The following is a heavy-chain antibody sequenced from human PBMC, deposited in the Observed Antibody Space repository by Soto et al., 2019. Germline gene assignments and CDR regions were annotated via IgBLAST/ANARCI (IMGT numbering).Heavy chain of an antibody. CDR1: GFTFSNYA. Sequence: EVQLLESGGGLVQPGGSLRLSCAASGFTFSNYAITWVRQAPGKGLDWISSVSTDVGNTYYADSVKGRFTISRDNYTNTLYLQMNSLRVDDTATYYCARGWQQLGHWGQGALVTVSS. CDR3: ARGWQQLGH. D-gene: IGHD6-13*01. J-gene: IGHJ4*02. V-gene: IGHV3-23*01. CDR2: VSTDVGNT.